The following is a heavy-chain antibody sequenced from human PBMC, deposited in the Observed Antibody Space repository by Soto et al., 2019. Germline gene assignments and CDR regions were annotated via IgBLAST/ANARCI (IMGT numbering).Heavy chain of an antibody. Sequence: QVQLVESGGGVVKPGGSLRLSCAASGLTFSDYCMNWIRQAPGKGLEWVSYISSSGRTIYYADSVKGRFTISRDNAKNSLYLQMNSLRAEDTAVYYCARDLGLVLEQSNSPLYYYGMDVWGQGTTVTVS. CDR3: ARDLGLVLEQSNSPLYYYGMDV. CDR2: ISSSGRTI. CDR1: GLTFSDYC. J-gene: IGHJ6*02. V-gene: IGHV3-11*01. D-gene: IGHD3-16*01.